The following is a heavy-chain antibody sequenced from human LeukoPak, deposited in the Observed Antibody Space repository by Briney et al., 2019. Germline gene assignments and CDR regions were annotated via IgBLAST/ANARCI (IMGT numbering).Heavy chain of an antibody. CDR3: ATGQAVAGAFDI. J-gene: IGHJ3*02. CDR2: ISAYNGNT. Sequence: ASVKVSCKASGYSFTSYGISWVRQAPGQGREWMGWISAYNGNTNYAQKLQGRVTMTTDTSTSTAYMELRSLRSDDTAVYYCATGQAVAGAFDIWGEGTMVTVS. CDR1: GYSFTSYG. V-gene: IGHV1-18*01. D-gene: IGHD6-19*01.